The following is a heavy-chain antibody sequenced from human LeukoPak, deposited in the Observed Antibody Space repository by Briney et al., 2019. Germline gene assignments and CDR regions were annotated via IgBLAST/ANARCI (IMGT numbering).Heavy chain of an antibody. D-gene: IGHD5-12*01. J-gene: IGHJ3*02. CDR1: GYTFNDYF. V-gene: IGHV1-2*02. CDR3: ARVLDANRGYDQGVMNI. CDR2: INPYSGGT. Sequence: ASVKVSCKTSGYTFNDYFMYWVRQAPGQGLEWMGWINPYSGGTKYARKFQGRVTMTRDTSISTVFMELRSLKSDDTALYYCARVLDANRGYDQGVMNIWGQGTMVTVSS.